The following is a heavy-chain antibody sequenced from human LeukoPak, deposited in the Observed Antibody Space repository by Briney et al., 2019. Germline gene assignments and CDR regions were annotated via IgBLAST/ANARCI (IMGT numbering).Heavy chain of an antibody. CDR1: GFAFSSYA. CDR3: AKETKRDERATSIFGLSRQAVGYFDY. J-gene: IGHJ4*02. Sequence: GGSLRLSCAASGFAFSSYAMNWVRQAPGKGLEWVSSISNSGGSTYYADSVKGRFTISRDNSKNTLYLQMNSLRAEDTAVYYCAKETKRDERATSIFGLSRQAVGYFDYWGQGTLVTVSS. CDR2: ISNSGGST. V-gene: IGHV3-23*01. D-gene: IGHD3-3*01.